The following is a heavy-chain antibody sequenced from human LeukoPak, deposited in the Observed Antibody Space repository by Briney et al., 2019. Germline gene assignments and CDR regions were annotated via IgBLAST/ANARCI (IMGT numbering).Heavy chain of an antibody. Sequence: GGSLRLSCVASGVSLRTFALSWGRQAPGKGLEWGSSIFGNGDKTYYADSVKGRVTVSSDYSKNTLFLQMHSLRAEDTAVYYCAKPLAYCGADCDRDWGQGTLVTVSS. V-gene: IGHV3-23*01. CDR3: AKPLAYCGADCDRD. CDR2: IFGNGDKT. D-gene: IGHD2-21*02. CDR1: GVSLRTFA. J-gene: IGHJ4*02.